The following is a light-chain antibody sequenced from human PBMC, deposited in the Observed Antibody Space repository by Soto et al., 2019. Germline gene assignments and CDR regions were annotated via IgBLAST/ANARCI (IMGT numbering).Light chain of an antibody. CDR1: QSISSW. V-gene: IGKV1-5*03. CDR2: KAS. Sequence: DIQMTQSPSTLSASVGDRVSITCRASQSISSWLAWYQLKPGKAPKLLIYKASSLESGVPSRFSGSGSGTEFTLTITSLQPDDFATYYCQQYNSYSPTFGQGTKVEIK. J-gene: IGKJ1*01. CDR3: QQYNSYSPT.